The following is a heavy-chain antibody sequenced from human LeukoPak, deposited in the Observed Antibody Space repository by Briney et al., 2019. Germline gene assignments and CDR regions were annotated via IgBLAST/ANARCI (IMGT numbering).Heavy chain of an antibody. J-gene: IGHJ4*02. V-gene: IGHV3-23*01. CDR3: ARVGVAGFDY. D-gene: IGHD3-3*01. Sequence: GGSLGLSCAASGFTFSSYTMNWVRQGPGKGLEWVSAITGSGGDTHYADSVKGRFTISRDNSKNTLYLQMNSLRAEDTAVYYCARVGVAGFDYWGQGILVTVSS. CDR2: ITGSGGDT. CDR1: GFTFSSYT.